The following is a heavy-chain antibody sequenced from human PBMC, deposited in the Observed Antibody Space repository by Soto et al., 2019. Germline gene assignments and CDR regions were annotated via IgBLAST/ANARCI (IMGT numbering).Heavy chain of an antibody. Sequence: EVQVVESGGGLVKPGGSLRLSCVVSGFTFRSYGMNWVRQAPGKGLEWVASISTSSSTYYSDSVRGRFTMSRDNAKNSLYLQMNSLRAEDTAVYYGVRDWYSSPRSRFDYWGQGALVTVSS. V-gene: IGHV3-21*01. CDR1: GFTFRSYG. CDR2: ISTSSST. D-gene: IGHD6-19*01. J-gene: IGHJ4*02. CDR3: VRDWYSSPRSRFDY.